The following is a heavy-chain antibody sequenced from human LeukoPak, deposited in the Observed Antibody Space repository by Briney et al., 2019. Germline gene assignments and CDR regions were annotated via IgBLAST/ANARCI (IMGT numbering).Heavy chain of an antibody. CDR3: ARDPAPYDILTGGLDY. CDR1: GFTFSSYA. Sequence: GGSLRLSCAASGFTFSSYAMHWVRQAPGKGLEWVAVISYDGSNKYYADSVKGRFTISRDNSKNTLYLQMHSLRAEDTAVYYCARDPAPYDILTGGLDYWGQGTLVTVSS. CDR2: ISYDGSNK. V-gene: IGHV3-30*04. J-gene: IGHJ4*02. D-gene: IGHD3-9*01.